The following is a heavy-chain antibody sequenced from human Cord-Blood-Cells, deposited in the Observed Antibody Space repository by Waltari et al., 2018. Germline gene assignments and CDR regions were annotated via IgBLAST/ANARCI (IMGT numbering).Heavy chain of an antibody. CDR3: ARGKTGDQAFDI. D-gene: IGHD7-27*01. V-gene: IGHV4-34*01. CDR1: GGSFSGYY. CDR2: INHSGST. Sequence: VQLQQWGAGLLKTSETLSLTCAVYGGSFSGYYWSWIRQPTGKGMEWIGEINHSGSTNYNPSLKSRVTISVDTSKNQFSLKLSSVTAADTAVYYCARGKTGDQAFDIWGQGTMVTVSS. J-gene: IGHJ3*02.